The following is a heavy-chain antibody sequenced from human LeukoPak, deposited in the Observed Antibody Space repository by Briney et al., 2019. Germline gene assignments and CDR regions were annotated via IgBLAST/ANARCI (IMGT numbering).Heavy chain of an antibody. Sequence: NPSETLSLTCTVSGGSISSSTYYWGWIRQPPGKGLEWIGSIYSSGSTYYTPSLKSRVTISVDTSKNQFSLKLSSVTAADTAVYYCAGHNRDGYSFSDGLTGSFDYWGQGTLVTVSS. CDR3: AGHNRDGYSFSDGLTGSFDY. D-gene: IGHD5-24*01. J-gene: IGHJ4*02. CDR1: GGSISSSTYY. V-gene: IGHV4-39*01. CDR2: IYSSGST.